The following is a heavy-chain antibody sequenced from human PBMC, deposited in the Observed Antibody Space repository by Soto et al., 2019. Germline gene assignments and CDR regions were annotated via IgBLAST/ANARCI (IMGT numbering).Heavy chain of an antibody. V-gene: IGHV3-21*01. J-gene: IGHJ2*01. Sequence: GGSLRLSCAASGFTFSSYSMNWVRQAPGKGLEWVSSISSSSSYIYYADSVKGRFTISRDNAKNSLYLQMNSLRAEDTAVYYCARDPPTKWYFDLWGRGTLVTVSS. CDR3: ARDPPTKWYFDL. CDR2: ISSSSSYI. CDR1: GFTFSSYS. D-gene: IGHD5-12*01.